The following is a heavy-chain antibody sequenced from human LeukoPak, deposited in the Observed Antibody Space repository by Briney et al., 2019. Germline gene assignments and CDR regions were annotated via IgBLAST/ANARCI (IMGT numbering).Heavy chain of an antibody. V-gene: IGHV3-21*01. J-gene: IGHJ5*02. D-gene: IGHD1-14*01. CDR2: ITSSGSYI. Sequence: PGGSLRLSCAASGFTVSFYIMSWVRQAPGEGLEWVSSITSSGSYIYYADSVKGRFTISRDNAKNSLYLQMNTLRAEDTAVYYCARGREPYGDSEWFVPWGQGTLVTVSS. CDR1: GFTVSFYI. CDR3: ARGREPYGDSEWFVP.